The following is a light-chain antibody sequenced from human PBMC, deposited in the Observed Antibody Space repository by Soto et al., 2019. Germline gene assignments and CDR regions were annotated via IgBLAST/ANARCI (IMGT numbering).Light chain of an antibody. Sequence: EIVMTQSPGTLSVSPGEGATLSCRASQSVSTNLAWYQQKPDQAPRLLIYGASTTATGMPARFSGSGSGTEFTLTISSLQSEDFGVYYCQQYYTWPRTFRQGTSVEIK. CDR2: GAS. V-gene: IGKV3-15*01. CDR1: QSVSTN. J-gene: IGKJ1*01. CDR3: QQYYTWPRT.